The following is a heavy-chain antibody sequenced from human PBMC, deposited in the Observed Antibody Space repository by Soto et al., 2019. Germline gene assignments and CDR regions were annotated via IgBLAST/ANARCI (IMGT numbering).Heavy chain of an antibody. Sequence: QITLKESGPTLVKPTQTLTLTCTFSGFSLSTSGVGVGWIRQPPGKALEWLALIYWDDDKRYSPSLKSRLTITKDTSKNQVVLTMTNMDPVDTATYYCAHRLKGIAAVGSSMPDAFDIWGQGTMVTVSS. J-gene: IGHJ3*02. V-gene: IGHV2-5*02. CDR3: AHRLKGIAAVGSSMPDAFDI. CDR1: GFSLSTSGVG. CDR2: IYWDDDK. D-gene: IGHD6-13*01.